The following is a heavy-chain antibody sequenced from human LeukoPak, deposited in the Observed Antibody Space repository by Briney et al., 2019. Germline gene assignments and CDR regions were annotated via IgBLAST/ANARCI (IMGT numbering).Heavy chain of an antibody. V-gene: IGHV3-23*01. J-gene: IGHJ4*02. CDR1: GFTFSSYA. CDR2: ISGSGGST. Sequence: GGSLRLSCAASGFTFSSYAMSWVRQAPGKGLEWVSAISGSGGSTYYADSVKGRFTISRDNSKNTLYLQMNSLRAEDTAVYYCAKVPDFYVWGTSGDYWGQGTLVTVSS. D-gene: IGHD3-16*01. CDR3: AKVPDFYVWGTSGDY.